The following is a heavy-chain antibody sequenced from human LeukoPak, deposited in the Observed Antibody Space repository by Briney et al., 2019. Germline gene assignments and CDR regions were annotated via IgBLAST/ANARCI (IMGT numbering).Heavy chain of an antibody. Sequence: GGSLRLSCAASGFSFSNYAMDWVRQAPGKGLEWVSSISGSGDSTYYADSVKGRFTISRDNSKNTLYLQMNSLRAEDTAVYYCVRGRYCSSTSCYIDYWGQGTLVTVSS. J-gene: IGHJ4*02. V-gene: IGHV3-23*01. CDR1: GFSFSNYA. D-gene: IGHD2-2*02. CDR3: VRGRYCSSTSCYIDY. CDR2: ISGSGDST.